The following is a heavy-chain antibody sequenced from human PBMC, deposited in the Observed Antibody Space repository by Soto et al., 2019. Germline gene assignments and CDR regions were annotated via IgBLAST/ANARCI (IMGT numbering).Heavy chain of an antibody. Sequence: LERMGIINPSGGSTSYAQKFQGRVTMTRDTSTSTVYMELSSLRSEDTAVYYCARGRSSITIFGVVRFDCWGQGTLVTVSS. D-gene: IGHD3-3*01. V-gene: IGHV1-46*03. J-gene: IGHJ4*02. CDR3: ARGRSSITIFGVVRFDC. CDR2: INPSGGST.